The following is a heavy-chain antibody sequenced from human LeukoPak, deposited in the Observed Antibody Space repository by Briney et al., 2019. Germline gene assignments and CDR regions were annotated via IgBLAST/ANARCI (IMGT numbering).Heavy chain of an antibody. Sequence: SETLSLTCTVSGASIYLFYWSWIRQPPGKGLEWIGYVYHSGSRSYNPSLKSRVTISEDTSNNQISLRLSSVTAADTAVYYCASSQWVVPGSHWGQGTLVTVSS. J-gene: IGHJ4*02. D-gene: IGHD6-19*01. CDR1: GASIYLFY. CDR2: VYHSGSR. V-gene: IGHV4-59*08. CDR3: ASSQWVVPGSH.